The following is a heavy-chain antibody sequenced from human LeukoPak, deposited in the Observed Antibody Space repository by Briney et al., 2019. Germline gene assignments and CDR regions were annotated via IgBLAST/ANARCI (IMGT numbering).Heavy chain of an antibody. CDR3: ARAQYDFWNGYPNWFDP. CDR2: INHSGST. CDR1: GGSLSGYY. J-gene: IGHJ5*02. V-gene: IGHV4-34*01. Sequence: SETLSLTCAVYGGSLSGYYWSWIRQPPGKGLEWIGEINHSGSTNYNPSLKSRVTISVDTSKNQFSLKLSSVTAADTAVYYCARAQYDFWNGYPNWFDPWGQGTLVTVSS. D-gene: IGHD3-3*01.